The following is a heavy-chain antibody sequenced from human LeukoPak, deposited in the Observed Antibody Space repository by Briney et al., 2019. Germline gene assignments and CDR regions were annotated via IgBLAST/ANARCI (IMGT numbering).Heavy chain of an antibody. V-gene: IGHV4-61*01. J-gene: IGHJ4*02. CDR1: SGSISSGTYY. CDR3: ARMGGYSGYATH. CDR2: IHYSGTT. Sequence: PSETLSLTCTVSSGSISSGTYYWSWIRQLPGKGLEWIGYIHYSGTTNYNPSLKNRVTISLDTSKNQFSLNLSSVTAADTAVYYCARMGGYSGYATHWGQGTLVTVSS. D-gene: IGHD5-12*01.